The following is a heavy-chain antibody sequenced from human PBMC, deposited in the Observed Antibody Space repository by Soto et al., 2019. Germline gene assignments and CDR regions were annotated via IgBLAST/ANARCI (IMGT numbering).Heavy chain of an antibody. J-gene: IGHJ4*02. Sequence: QITLKESGPTLVKPTQTLTLTCTFSGFSLSTSGVGVGWIRQPPGKALEWLALIYWDDDKRYSPSLKSRLTIXKXTXXNQVVLTMTNMDPVDTATYYCAHRPDASPPIYFDYWGQGTLVTVSS. D-gene: IGHD2-21*01. CDR2: IYWDDDK. CDR3: AHRPDASPPIYFDY. V-gene: IGHV2-5*02. CDR1: GFSLSTSGVG.